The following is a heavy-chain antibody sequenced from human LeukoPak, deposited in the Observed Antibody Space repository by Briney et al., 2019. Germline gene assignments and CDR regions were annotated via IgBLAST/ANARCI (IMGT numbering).Heavy chain of an antibody. V-gene: IGHV5-51*01. CDR1: GYTFTGYY. D-gene: IGHD3-10*01. CDR3: ARKYYYGSGPWWFDP. Sequence: KVSCKASGYTFTGYYMHWVRQMPGKGLEWMGIIYPGDSDTRYSPSFQGQVTISADKSISTAYLQWSSLKASDTAMYYCARKYYYGSGPWWFDPWGQGTLVTVSS. CDR2: IYPGDSDT. J-gene: IGHJ5*02.